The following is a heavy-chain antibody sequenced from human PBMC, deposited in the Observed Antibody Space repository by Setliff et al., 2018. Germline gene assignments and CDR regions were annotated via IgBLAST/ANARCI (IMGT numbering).Heavy chain of an antibody. J-gene: IGHJ4*02. D-gene: IGHD1-26*01. Sequence: ASVKVSCKASGYVFSAYYMHWVRQAPGQGLEWMGIINPSGGNTNYAQQFQGRVTMTRDTSITKTYMELSRLKYDYTAVYYWARDPKRVGAPERAFDNWGKGTQVTVSS. CDR1: GYVFSAYY. CDR3: ARDPKRVGAPERAFDN. CDR2: INPSGGNT. V-gene: IGHV1-2*02.